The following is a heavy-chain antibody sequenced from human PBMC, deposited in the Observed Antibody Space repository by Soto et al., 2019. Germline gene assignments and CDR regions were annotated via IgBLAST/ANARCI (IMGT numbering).Heavy chain of an antibody. J-gene: IGHJ6*02. V-gene: IGHV4-30-4*01. CDR3: AREKVPPTNGMDV. CDR2: IYYSGST. Sequence: QVQLQESGPGLVKPSQTLSLTCTVSGGSISSGDYYWSWIRQPPGKGLEWIGYIYYSGSTYYNPSLKSRVXXSXDTXKNQFSRKLSSVTAADTAVYYCAREKVPPTNGMDVWGQGTAVTVSS. CDR1: GGSISSGDYY. D-gene: IGHD3-10*01.